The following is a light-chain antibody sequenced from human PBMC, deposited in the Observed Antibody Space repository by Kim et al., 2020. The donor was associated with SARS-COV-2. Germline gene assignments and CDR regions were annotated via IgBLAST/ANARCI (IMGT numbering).Light chain of an antibody. V-gene: IGKV1-12*01. CDR3: QQAHSFPRT. CDR2: TAS. J-gene: IGKJ4*01. CDR1: EGSSTW. Sequence: ASIGDRVTINWRESEGSSTWLAWYQQGPGRAPKPLFSTASTLQRGVPSKFSGRGSGTDFTLTISSRQPEVFATYYCQQAHSFPRTFGGGTKVDIK.